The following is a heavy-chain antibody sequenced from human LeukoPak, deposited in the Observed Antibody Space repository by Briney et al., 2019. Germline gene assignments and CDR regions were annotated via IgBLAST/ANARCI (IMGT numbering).Heavy chain of an antibody. CDR2: IYSGGST. CDR3: AGSGWSRHYFDY. CDR1: GFTVSGNY. D-gene: IGHD6-19*01. V-gene: IGHV3-53*01. J-gene: IGHJ4*02. Sequence: GGSLRLSCAASGFTVSGNYMSWVRQAPGKGLEWVSIIYSGGSTYYADSVKGRFTISRDNSENTLYLQMNSLRAEDTAVYYCAGSGWSRHYFDYWGQGTLVTVSS.